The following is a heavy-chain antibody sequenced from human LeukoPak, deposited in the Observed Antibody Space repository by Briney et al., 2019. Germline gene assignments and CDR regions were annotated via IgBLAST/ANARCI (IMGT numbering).Heavy chain of an antibody. J-gene: IGHJ4*02. D-gene: IGHD6-13*01. CDR2: IYSGGTT. CDR3: ARDYGYSSSFDY. Sequence: GGSLRLSCAASGFTVSSKYMSWVRQTPGKGLEWVSLIYSGGTTYYADSVKGRFSISRDNAKNSMYLQMNSLRDEDTAVYYCARDYGYSSSFDYWGQGTLVTVSS. CDR1: GFTVSSKY. V-gene: IGHV3-66*01.